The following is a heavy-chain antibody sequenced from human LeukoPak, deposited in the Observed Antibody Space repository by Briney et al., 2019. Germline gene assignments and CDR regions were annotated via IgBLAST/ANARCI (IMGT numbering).Heavy chain of an antibody. CDR3: AREFSGTSIAARVFDS. CDR2: IHSSGGT. CDR1: GGSITSYY. Sequence: NPSETLSLTCTVSGGSITSYYWTYIRQPAGKGLEWIGRIHSSGGTNYSPSLKSRVTMSLGTSKNQFSLNLSSVTAADTAIYYCAREFSGTSIAARVFDSWGQGTLVTVSS. V-gene: IGHV4-4*07. D-gene: IGHD6-6*01. J-gene: IGHJ4*02.